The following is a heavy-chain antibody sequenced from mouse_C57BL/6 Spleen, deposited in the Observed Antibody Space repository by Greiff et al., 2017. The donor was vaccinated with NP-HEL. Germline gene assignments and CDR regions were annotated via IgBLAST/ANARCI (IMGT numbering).Heavy chain of an antibody. Sequence: QVQLKESGAELVRPGASVTLSCKASGYTFTDYEMHWVKQTPVHGLEWIGAIDPETGGTAYNQKFKGKAILTADKSSSTAYMELRSLTSEDSAVYYCTPYGYGDWGQGTTLTVSS. CDR3: TPYGYGD. J-gene: IGHJ2*01. D-gene: IGHD2-2*01. V-gene: IGHV1-15*01. CDR1: GYTFTDYE. CDR2: IDPETGGT.